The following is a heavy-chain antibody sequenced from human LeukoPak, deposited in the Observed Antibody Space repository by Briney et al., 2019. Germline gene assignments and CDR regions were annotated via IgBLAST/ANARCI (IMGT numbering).Heavy chain of an antibody. V-gene: IGHV3-21*01. CDR3: VRSWDCSSSPCYTHTHDY. CDR1: GFTFSSYS. Sequence: GGSLRLSCAASGFTFSSYSMNWVRQAPGKGLEWVSPISSSSTYIYYADSVKGRFTISRDNAKNSLYLQMNSLRAEDTAVYYCVRSWDCSSSPCYTHTHDYWGQGTLVTVSS. D-gene: IGHD2-2*02. J-gene: IGHJ4*02. CDR2: ISSSSTYI.